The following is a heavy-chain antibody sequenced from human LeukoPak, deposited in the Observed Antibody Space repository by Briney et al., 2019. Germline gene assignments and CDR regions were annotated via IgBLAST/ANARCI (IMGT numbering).Heavy chain of an antibody. J-gene: IGHJ3*02. CDR2: ISSSSSYI. Sequence: GGSLRLSCAASGFTFSSYSMNWVRQAPGKGLEWVSSISSSSSYIYYADSVKGRFTISRDNAKNSLYLQMNSLRAEDTAVYYCARAPNGPIKVFSSGPDDAFDIWGQGTMVTVSS. CDR1: GFTFSSYS. D-gene: IGHD6-19*01. CDR3: ARAPNGPIKVFSSGPDDAFDI. V-gene: IGHV3-21*01.